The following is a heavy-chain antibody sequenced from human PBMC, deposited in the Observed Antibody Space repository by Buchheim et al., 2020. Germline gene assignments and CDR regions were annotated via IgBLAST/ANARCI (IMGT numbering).Heavy chain of an antibody. CDR3: ARVRDGYNWREFNYYYGMDV. CDR1: GFTFSSYW. V-gene: IGHV3-7*01. Sequence: EVQLVESGGGLVQPGGSLRLSCAASGFTFSSYWMSWVRQAPGKGLEWVANIKQDGSEKYYVDSVKGRFTISRDNAKNSLYLQMNSLRAEDMAVYYCARVRDGYNWREFNYYYGMDVWGQGIT. CDR2: IKQDGSEK. D-gene: IGHD5-24*01. J-gene: IGHJ6*02.